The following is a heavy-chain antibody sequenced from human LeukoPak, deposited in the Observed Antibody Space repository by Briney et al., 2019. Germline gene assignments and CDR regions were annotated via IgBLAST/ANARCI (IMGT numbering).Heavy chain of an antibody. CDR2: ISGGGGGT. CDR1: GFTFSSYA. V-gene: IGHV3-23*01. D-gene: IGHD4-23*01. Sequence: GGSLRLSCAASGFTFSSYAMSWVRQAPGKGLEWVSTISGGGGGTYYAGSVKGRFTISRDNSKNTLYLQMNSLRAEDTAVYYCAKRPNYGGNSGSYFDYWGQGTLVTVSS. J-gene: IGHJ4*02. CDR3: AKRPNYGGNSGSYFDY.